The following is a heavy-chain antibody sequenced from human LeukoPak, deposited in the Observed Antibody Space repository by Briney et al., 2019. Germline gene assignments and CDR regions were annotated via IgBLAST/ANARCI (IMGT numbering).Heavy chain of an antibody. D-gene: IGHD1-26*01. Sequence: SETLSLTCTVSGVSLSSDYWSWIRQPPGKGLKWIGSIYYSGSTNYNPSLKSRVTISVDTSKNQFSLKLSSVTAADTAVYYCARQKDSGTYPFDYWGQGTLVTVSS. J-gene: IGHJ4*02. CDR3: ARQKDSGTYPFDY. CDR2: IYYSGST. CDR1: GVSLSSDY. V-gene: IGHV4-59*08.